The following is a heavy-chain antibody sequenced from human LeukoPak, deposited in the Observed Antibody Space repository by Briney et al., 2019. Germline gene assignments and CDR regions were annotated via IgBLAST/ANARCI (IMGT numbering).Heavy chain of an antibody. D-gene: IGHD6-19*01. V-gene: IGHV3-23*01. CDR2: ISRSGSST. J-gene: IGHJ4*02. CDR1: GFTFSAYA. CDR3: AKLGGSGWYYFDY. Sequence: SGGSLRLSCAASGFTFSAYAMSWVRQAPGKGLEWVSAISRSGSSTDYADSVKGRFTISRDNSKNTLYLQMNSLRPEDTAVYYCAKLGGSGWYYFDYWGQGTLVTVSS.